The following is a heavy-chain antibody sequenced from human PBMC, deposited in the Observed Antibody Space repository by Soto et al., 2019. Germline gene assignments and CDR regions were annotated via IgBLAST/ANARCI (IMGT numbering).Heavy chain of an antibody. V-gene: IGHV1-2*02. Sequence: GASVKVSCKASGYTFTGHYMHWIRQVSGRRLEFLGWLKPDNGGTYYAPKFQGRVTFTRDTSTTTAYMEMSGLHSDDTAVYFCARAPSPLASGTHCPTVGIDLWRQGTTVIVS. CDR2: LKPDNGGT. D-gene: IGHD3-10*01. CDR1: GYTFTGHY. J-gene: IGHJ6*02. CDR3: ARAPSPLASGTHCPTVGIDL.